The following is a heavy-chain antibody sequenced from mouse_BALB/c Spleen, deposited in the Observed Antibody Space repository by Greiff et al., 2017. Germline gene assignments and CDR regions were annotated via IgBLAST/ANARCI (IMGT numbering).Heavy chain of an antibody. Sequence: QVQLKQPGAELVRPGASVKLSCKASGYTFTSYWINWVKQRPGQGLEWIGNIYPSDSYTNYNQKFKDKATLTVDKSSSTAYMQLSSPTSEDSAVYYCTRSDDGYYFDYWGQGTTLTVSS. D-gene: IGHD2-12*01. CDR1: GYTFTSYW. J-gene: IGHJ2*01. CDR2: IYPSDSYT. V-gene: IGHV1-69*02. CDR3: TRSDDGYYFDY.